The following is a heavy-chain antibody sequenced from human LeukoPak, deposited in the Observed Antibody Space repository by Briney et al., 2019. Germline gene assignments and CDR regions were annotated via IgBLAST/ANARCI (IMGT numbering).Heavy chain of an antibody. CDR1: GGSISSYY. D-gene: IGHD3/OR15-3a*01. CDR3: ARQTGSGLFILP. CDR2: IHSSVRT. Sequence: SQTLSLTCTVPGGSISSYYWSWIRQPPGKGLEWIGYIHSSVRTNYNPSLKSQVSISIDTSKNQFSLRLTSVTAADTAVYYCARQTGSGLFILPGGQGTLVTVSS. J-gene: IGHJ4*02. V-gene: IGHV4-59*08.